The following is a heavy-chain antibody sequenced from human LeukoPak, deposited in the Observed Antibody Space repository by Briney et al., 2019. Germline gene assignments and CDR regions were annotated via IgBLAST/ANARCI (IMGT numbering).Heavy chain of an antibody. CDR1: GYSFTSYW. CDR2: IYPGDSDT. D-gene: IGHD2-2*01. Sequence: GESLKISCQGSGYSFTSYWIGWVRQMPGKGLEWMGIIYPGDSDTRYSPSFQGQVTISADKSISTAYLQWSSLKASDTAMYYCASACSSTSCYGQAFDIWGQGTMVTVSS. V-gene: IGHV5-51*01. CDR3: ASACSSTSCYGQAFDI. J-gene: IGHJ3*02.